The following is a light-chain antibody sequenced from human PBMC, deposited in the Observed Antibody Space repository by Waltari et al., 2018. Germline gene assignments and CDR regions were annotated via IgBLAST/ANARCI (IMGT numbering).Light chain of an antibody. V-gene: IGLV3-21*01. Sequence: SYVLSQPPSLSVAPGQTAKITCGGTDIARSRVNCYQQEPGQAPLVVSFKDDYRPSGIPERFSASNSGNTATLTISGVEDGDEADYYCQVWDSSGDHVVAFGGGTKLTVL. CDR3: QVWDSSGDHVVA. CDR2: KDD. J-gene: IGLJ2*01. CDR1: DIARSR.